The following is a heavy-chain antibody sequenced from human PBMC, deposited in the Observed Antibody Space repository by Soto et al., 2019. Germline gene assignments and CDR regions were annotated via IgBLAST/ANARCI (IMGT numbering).Heavy chain of an antibody. V-gene: IGHV1-2*04. CDR3: ARGDSTDCSNGVCSFFYNHDMDV. Sequence: ASVKVSCKTSGYSFTGYYMHWVRQAPGQGLEWLGRINPKSGGTSTAQKFQGWVTMTTDTSISTASMELTRLTSDDTAIYYCARGDSTDCSNGVCSFFYNHDMDVWGQGTTVTVSS. J-gene: IGHJ6*02. D-gene: IGHD2-8*01. CDR2: INPKSGGT. CDR1: GYSFTGYY.